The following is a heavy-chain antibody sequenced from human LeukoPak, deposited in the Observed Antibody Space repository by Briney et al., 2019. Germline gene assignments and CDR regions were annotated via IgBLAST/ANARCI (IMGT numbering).Heavy chain of an antibody. CDR2: MNPNSGNT. V-gene: IGHV1-8*01. CDR1: GYTFTSYD. Sequence: ASVKVSCTASGYTFTSYDINWVRQATGQGLEWMGWMNPNSGNTGYAQKFQGRVTMTRNTSISTAYMELSSLRSEDTAVYYCASLVAANYYYYGMDVWGQGTTVTVSS. D-gene: IGHD2-15*01. J-gene: IGHJ6*02. CDR3: ASLVAANYYYYGMDV.